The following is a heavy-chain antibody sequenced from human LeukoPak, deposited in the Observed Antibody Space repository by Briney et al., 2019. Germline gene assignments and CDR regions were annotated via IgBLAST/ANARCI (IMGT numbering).Heavy chain of an antibody. V-gene: IGHV4-39*07. CDR1: GGSISSSSYY. CDR3: AKTQGEVVAGTSFDY. D-gene: IGHD6-19*01. J-gene: IGHJ4*02. Sequence: PSETLSLTCTVSGGSISSSSYYWGWIRQPPGKGLEWIGSIYYSGSTYYNPSLKSRVTISVDTSKNQFSLKLSSVTAADTAVYYCAKTQGEVVAGTSFDYWGQGTLVTVSS. CDR2: IYYSGST.